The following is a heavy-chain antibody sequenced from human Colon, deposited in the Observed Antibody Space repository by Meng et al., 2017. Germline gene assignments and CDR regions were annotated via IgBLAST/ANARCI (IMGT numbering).Heavy chain of an antibody. CDR1: GVSISRSGYY. J-gene: IGHJ5*02. Sequence: QVQLQESGPGLVKPSQTLSLTCTVSGVSISRSGYYWSWIRQHPGKGLEWIGYIYYSGPTYYNPSLESRLTISLDTSENHFSLKLSSVTAADTAVYYCVRSSGWVRTGFDPWGQGTLVTVSS. CDR2: IYYSGPT. D-gene: IGHD6-19*01. V-gene: IGHV4-31*03. CDR3: VRSSGWVRTGFDP.